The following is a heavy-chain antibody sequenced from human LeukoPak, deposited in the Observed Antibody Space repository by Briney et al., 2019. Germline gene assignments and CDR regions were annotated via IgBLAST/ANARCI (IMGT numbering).Heavy chain of an antibody. CDR3: ARGVEVLLWFGELPGFDY. Sequence: ASVKVSCKASGYTFTGYYMHWVRQAPGQGLEWMGWINPNSGGTNYAQKLQGRVTMTTDTSTSTAYMELRSLRSDDTAVYYCARGVEVLLWFGELPGFDYWGQGTLVTVSS. D-gene: IGHD3-10*01. CDR2: INPNSGGT. V-gene: IGHV1-2*02. CDR1: GYTFTGYY. J-gene: IGHJ4*02.